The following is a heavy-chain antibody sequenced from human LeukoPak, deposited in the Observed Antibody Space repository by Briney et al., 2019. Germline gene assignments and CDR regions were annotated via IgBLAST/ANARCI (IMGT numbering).Heavy chain of an antibody. CDR1: GYTFTSYD. CDR2: MNPNNGNT. Sequence: ASVKVSCKASGYTFTSYDINWVRQATGQGLEWMGWMNPNNGNTGYAQKFQGRVTMTRNTSINTAYMELSSLKSEDTAIYYCARVNNWFDPWGQGTLVTVSS. CDR3: ARVNNWFDP. V-gene: IGHV1-8*01. J-gene: IGHJ5*02.